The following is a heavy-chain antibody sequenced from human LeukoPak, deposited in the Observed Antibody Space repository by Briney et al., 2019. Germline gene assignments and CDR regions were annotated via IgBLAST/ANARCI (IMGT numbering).Heavy chain of an antibody. CDR3: ARLEGEFRFDPYFDY. J-gene: IGHJ4*02. CDR1: GYSFTSYW. D-gene: IGHD2-21*01. V-gene: IGHV5-51*01. Sequence: GESLKISCKGSGYSFTSYWIGWVRQMPGKGLEWMGNIYPGDSDTRYSPSFQGQVTISADKSISTAYLQWSSLKASDTAMYYCARLEGEFRFDPYFDYWGQGTLVTVSS. CDR2: IYPGDSDT.